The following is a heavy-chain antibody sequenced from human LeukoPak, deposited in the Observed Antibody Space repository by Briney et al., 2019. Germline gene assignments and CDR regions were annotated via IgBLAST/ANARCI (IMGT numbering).Heavy chain of an antibody. Sequence: WGSLRLSCAASGFTFSSYAMSWVRQAPGKGLEWVSAISGSGGSTNYEDYVKGEFTSSRDTTKNTVYLHMNNLRAEDTAVYYCAKEGRKTGNTYGYEFDSWGQGTLVTVSS. J-gene: IGHJ4*02. CDR2: ISGSGGST. D-gene: IGHD1-1*01. CDR1: GFTFSSYA. V-gene: IGHV3-23*01. CDR3: AKEGRKTGNTYGYEFDS.